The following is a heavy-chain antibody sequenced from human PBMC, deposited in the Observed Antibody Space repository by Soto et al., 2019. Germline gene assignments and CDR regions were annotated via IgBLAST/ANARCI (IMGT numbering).Heavy chain of an antibody. CDR2: IFPGSGGT. D-gene: IGHD6-25*01. V-gene: IGHV1-2*02. J-gene: IGHJ4*02. Sequence: QVQLVQSGAEVVKPGASVKVSCKASGYTFTTYFLHWVRQAPGQGLEWLGWIFPGSGGTNNAQKFQGRVTMTRDTSINTAYMELSRRTSDDTGVYYCAREWQRGTDYWGQGALITGSS. CDR1: GYTFTTYF. CDR3: AREWQRGTDY.